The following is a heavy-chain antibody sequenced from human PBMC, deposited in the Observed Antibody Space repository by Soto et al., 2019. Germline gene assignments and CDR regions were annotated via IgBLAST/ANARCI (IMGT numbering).Heavy chain of an antibody. CDR2: IYYSGST. D-gene: IGHD4-4*01. V-gene: IGHV4-31*03. CDR1: GCSISSGGYY. J-gene: IGHJ6*03. CDR3: ARAPSISTVTSYFYYYMYV. Sequence: SETLSLTCTVSGCSISSGGYYWSWIRQHPGKGLEWIGYIYYSGSTYYNPSLKSRVTISVDTSKNQFSLKLSSVAAADTAVYYCARAPSISTVTSYFYYYMYVWAKGTTVTVSS.